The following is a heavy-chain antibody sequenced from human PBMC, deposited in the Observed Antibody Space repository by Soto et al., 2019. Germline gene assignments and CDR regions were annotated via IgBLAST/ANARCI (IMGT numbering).Heavy chain of an antibody. CDR1: GYTFTSYG. D-gene: IGHD4-17*01. CDR2: ISAYTGNT. CDR3: ERGPESRRTVYFDY. J-gene: IGHJ4*02. Sequence: QVQLVQSGAEVKKPGASVKVSCKASGYTFTSYGITWVRQAPGQGLEWMGWISAYTGNTNYAQKLQGRVTMSTDTSTSTAYIELRSLRSDGTAVYYWERGPESRRTVYFDYWGQGTLVTVSS. V-gene: IGHV1-18*01.